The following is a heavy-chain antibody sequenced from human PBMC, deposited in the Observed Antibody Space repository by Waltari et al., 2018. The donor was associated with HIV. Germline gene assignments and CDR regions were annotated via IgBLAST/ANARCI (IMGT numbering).Heavy chain of an antibody. V-gene: IGHV3-33*01. D-gene: IGHD3-22*01. CDR2: IWYDGENK. J-gene: IGHJ4*02. CDR1: GFTFSNFA. Sequence: QVQLVESGGGVVQPGRSLRLSCAASGFTFSNFAMHWVRQAPGKGLEWVAVIWYDGENKYYADSVKGRFTISRENSKNTLYLQMNSLRVEDTAVYYCARGGYYYDISGYYHYWGQGTLVTVSS. CDR3: ARGGYYYDISGYYHY.